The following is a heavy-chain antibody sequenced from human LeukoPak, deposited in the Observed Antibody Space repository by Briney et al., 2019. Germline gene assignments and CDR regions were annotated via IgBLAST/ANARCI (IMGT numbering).Heavy chain of an antibody. D-gene: IGHD4-17*01. CDR3: AATLTVTTGSTYYGMDV. V-gene: IGHV3-7*03. CDR1: GLTFSSYW. CDR2: INHNGNVN. Sequence: GGSLRLSCAASGLTFSSYWMNWARQAPGKGLEWVASINHNGNVNYYVDSVKGRFTISRDNAKNSLYLQMSNLRSEDTAVYYCAATLTVTTGSTYYGMDVWGQGTTVTVSS. J-gene: IGHJ6*02.